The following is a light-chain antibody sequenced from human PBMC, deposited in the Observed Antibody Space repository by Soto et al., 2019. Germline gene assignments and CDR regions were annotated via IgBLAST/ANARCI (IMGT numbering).Light chain of an antibody. Sequence: QPVLTQSPSASASLGASVKLTCTLRSGHSSYAIAWHQQQPEKGPRYLMKLNSDGSHSKGDGIPDRFSGSSSGAERYLTISTLQSEDEADSYCQTWGNGIHVFGGGTQLTVL. CDR2: LNSDGSH. V-gene: IGLV4-69*01. CDR1: SGHSSYA. J-gene: IGLJ7*01. CDR3: QTWGNGIHV.